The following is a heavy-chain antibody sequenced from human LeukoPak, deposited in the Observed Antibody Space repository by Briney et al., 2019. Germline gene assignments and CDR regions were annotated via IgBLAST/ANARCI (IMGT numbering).Heavy chain of an antibody. J-gene: IGHJ4*02. CDR2: ISGSGDNT. D-gene: IGHD6-19*01. CDR3: AKEDSSGWIHY. CDR1: GFTFSTYT. V-gene: IGHV3-23*01. Sequence: GGSLRLSCAASGFTFSTYTMSWVRQAPGKGLEWVSAISGSGDNTYYADSVEGRFTISRDNSKNTMYLQVNSLRVEDTAIYYCAKEDSSGWIHYWGQGTLVTVSS.